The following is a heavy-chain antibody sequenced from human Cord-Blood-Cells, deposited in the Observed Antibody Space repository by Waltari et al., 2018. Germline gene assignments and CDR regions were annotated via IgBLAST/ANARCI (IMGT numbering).Heavy chain of an antibody. CDR2: INHSGST. D-gene: IGHD3-3*01. CDR3: ASTRPGVVILRYYYGMDV. CDR1: GGSFSGYY. J-gene: IGHJ6*02. V-gene: IGHV4-34*01. Sequence: QVPLQQWGAGLLKPSETLSLTCAVYGGSFSGYYWSWIRQPQGKGLEWIGEINHSGSTNYNPSLKSRVTISVDTSKNQFSLKLSSVTAADTAVYYCASTRPGVVILRYYYGMDVWGQGTTVTVSS.